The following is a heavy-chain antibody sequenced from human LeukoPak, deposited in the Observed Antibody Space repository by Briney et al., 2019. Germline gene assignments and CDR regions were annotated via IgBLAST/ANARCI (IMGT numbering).Heavy chain of an antibody. J-gene: IGHJ4*02. V-gene: IGHV1-46*01. CDR1: GYTFTSYY. CDR2: INPSGGST. D-gene: IGHD3-22*01. CDR3: ARVGYYDSPHRGYFDY. Sequence: ASVKVSCKASGYTFTSYYMHWVRQAPGQGLEWMGIINPSGGSTSYAQKFQGRVTMTRDTSTSTVYMELSSLRSEDTAVYYCARVGYYDSPHRGYFDYWGQGTLVTVSS.